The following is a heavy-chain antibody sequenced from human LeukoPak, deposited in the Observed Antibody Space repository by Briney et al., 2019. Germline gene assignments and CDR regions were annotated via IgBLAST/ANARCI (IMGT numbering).Heavy chain of an antibody. J-gene: IGHJ4*02. D-gene: IGHD3-22*01. CDR3: AKDGSSGYYYFDY. Sequence: GGSPRLSCAASGFTFSSYDMSWDRQAPGKGLEWVSVISVSGGSTTYADSVKGLFTISRDISKNTLYLQMNSLRAEDTAVYYCAKDGSSGYYYFDYWGEGNLAIVSS. CDR1: GFTFSSYD. CDR2: ISVSGGST. V-gene: IGHV3-23*01.